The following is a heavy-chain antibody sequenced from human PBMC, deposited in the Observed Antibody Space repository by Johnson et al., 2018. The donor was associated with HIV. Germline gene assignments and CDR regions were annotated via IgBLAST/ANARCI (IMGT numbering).Heavy chain of an antibody. CDR1: GFTFSTYG. V-gene: IGHV3-30*19. Sequence: QVQLVESGGGVVQPGRSLRLSCAASGFTFSTYGMHWVRQAPGKGLEWVAVMWYDGSNNYYADSVQGRFTISRDNSKNTLYLQMNSLRAEDTAVYYCARPDRVNSIVVVPAGAFDIWGQGTMVTVSS. CDR2: MWYDGSNN. J-gene: IGHJ3*02. CDR3: ARPDRVNSIVVVPAGAFDI. D-gene: IGHD2-2*01.